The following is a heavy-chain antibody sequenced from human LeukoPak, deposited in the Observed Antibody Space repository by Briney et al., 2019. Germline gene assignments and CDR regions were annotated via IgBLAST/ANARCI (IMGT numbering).Heavy chain of an antibody. CDR3: ARGNGGYDSYYFDY. CDR1: GYTFTSYD. J-gene: IGHJ4*02. V-gene: IGHV1-69*13. D-gene: IGHD5-12*01. CDR2: IIPIFGTA. Sequence: GASVKVSCKASGYTFTSYDINWVRQAPGQGLEWMGGIIPIFGTANYAQKFQGRVTITADESTSTAYMELSSLRSEDTAVYYCARGNGGYDSYYFDYWGQGTLVTVSS.